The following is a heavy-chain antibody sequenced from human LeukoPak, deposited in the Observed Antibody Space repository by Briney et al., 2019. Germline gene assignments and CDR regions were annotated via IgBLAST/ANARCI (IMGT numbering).Heavy chain of an antibody. CDR2: IIPIFGTA. D-gene: IGHD2-15*01. V-gene: IGHV1-69*13. J-gene: IGHJ4*02. Sequence: ATVKVSCKASGGTFSSYAISWVRQAPGQGLEWMGGIIPIFGTANYAQKFQGRVTITADESTSTAYMELSSLRSEDTAVYYCARGWTSIPFDYWGQGTLVTVSS. CDR3: ARGWTSIPFDY. CDR1: GGTFSSYA.